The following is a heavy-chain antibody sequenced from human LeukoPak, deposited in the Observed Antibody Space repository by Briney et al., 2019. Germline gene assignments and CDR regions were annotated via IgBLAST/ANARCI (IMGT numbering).Heavy chain of an antibody. V-gene: IGHV3-23*01. CDR3: ARDEGADY. Sequence: GGSLRLSCAASGFTFSSYDMSWVRQAPGKGLEWVSAISGSGGSTYYADSVKGRFTISRDNAKNTLYLQMNSLRAEDTAVYCCARDEGADYWGQGTLVTVSS. CDR2: ISGSGGST. J-gene: IGHJ4*02. CDR1: GFTFSSYD.